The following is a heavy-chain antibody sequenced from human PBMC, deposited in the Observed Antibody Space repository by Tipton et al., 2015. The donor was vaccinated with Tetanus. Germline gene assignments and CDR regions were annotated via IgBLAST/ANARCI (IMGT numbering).Heavy chain of an antibody. CDR3: ARSEQQLVRGYYYYYMDV. Sequence: TLSLTCTVSGGSVSSGTYYWSWIRQPPGKGLEWIGYIYYSGSTNYNPSLKSRVTISVDTSKNQFSLKLSSVTAADTAVYYCARSEQQLVRGYYYYYMDVWGKGTTVTVSS. V-gene: IGHV4-61*01. CDR1: GGSVSSGTYY. CDR2: IYYSGST. D-gene: IGHD6-13*01. J-gene: IGHJ6*03.